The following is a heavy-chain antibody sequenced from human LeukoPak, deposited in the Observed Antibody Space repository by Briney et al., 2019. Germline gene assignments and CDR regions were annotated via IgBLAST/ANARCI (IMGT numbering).Heavy chain of an antibody. CDR1: GFTFSSYA. Sequence: PGGSLRLSCAASGFTFSSYAMSWVRQAPGKGLEWVSAISGSGGSTYYAVSVKGRFTVSRDNAKDSLFLQMNSLQDADTAVYYCARAPTPYFTYYMDVWGKGTTVTVSS. J-gene: IGHJ6*03. V-gene: IGHV3-23*01. CDR2: ISGSGGST. D-gene: IGHD2-21*01. CDR3: ARAPTPYFTYYMDV.